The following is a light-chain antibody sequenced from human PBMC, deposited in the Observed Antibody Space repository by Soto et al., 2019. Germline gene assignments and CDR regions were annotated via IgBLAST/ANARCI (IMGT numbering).Light chain of an antibody. CDR2: EVT. CDR1: SSDVGSYNL. J-gene: IGLJ1*01. Sequence: QSALTQPASVSGSPGQSITISCTGTSSDVGSYNLVSWYQQHPGKAPKVMIYEVTKRPSGVSNRFSGSKSDNTASLTISGLQAEDEADYYCCSYAGSRNHYVFGTGTKLTVL. V-gene: IGLV2-23*02. CDR3: CSYAGSRNHYV.